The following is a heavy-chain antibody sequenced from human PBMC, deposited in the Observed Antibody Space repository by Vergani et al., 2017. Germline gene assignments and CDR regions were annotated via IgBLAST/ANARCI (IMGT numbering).Heavy chain of an antibody. CDR1: GFTFSSYG. CDR2: IWYDGSNK. CDR3: ARWGGYYDSSGYYVYFDY. D-gene: IGHD3-22*01. Sequence: QVQLVESGGGVVQPGRSLRLSCAASGFTFSSYGMHWVRQAPGKGLEWVAVIWYDGSNKYYADSVKGRFTISRDNSKYTLYLQMNSLRAEDTAVYYCARWGGYYDSSGYYVYFDYWGQGTLVTVSS. J-gene: IGHJ4*02. V-gene: IGHV3-33*01.